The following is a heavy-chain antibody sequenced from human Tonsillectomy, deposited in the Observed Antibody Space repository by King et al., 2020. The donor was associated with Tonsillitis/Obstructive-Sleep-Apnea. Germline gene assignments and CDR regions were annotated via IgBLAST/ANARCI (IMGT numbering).Heavy chain of an antibody. CDR3: ATTADPYGSGNYFSNAMDV. V-gene: IGHV5-10-1*01. Sequence: QLVQSGAEMKKPGESLRISCKGSGYSLISYWISWVRQMPGKGLEWMGRIDPSDSYTNYSPSFQGHVTISADKSITTAYLQWSSLKASDTAIYYCATTADPYGSGNYFSNAMDVWGQGTTVTVSS. D-gene: IGHD3-10*01. CDR2: IDPSDSYT. J-gene: IGHJ6*02. CDR1: GYSLISYW.